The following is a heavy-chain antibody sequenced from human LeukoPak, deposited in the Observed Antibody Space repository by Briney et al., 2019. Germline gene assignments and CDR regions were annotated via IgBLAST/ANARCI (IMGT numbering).Heavy chain of an antibody. CDR3: AREGSDFWSNYPDFDS. V-gene: IGHV3-9*01. J-gene: IGHJ4*02. CDR1: GFTFDDYA. D-gene: IGHD3-3*01. CDR2: ISWNSGSI. Sequence: PGRSLRLSCAASGFTFDDYAMHWVRQAPGKGLEWVSGISWNSGSIGYADSVKGRFTISRDNAKNSLYLQMNRLRAEDTAVCYCAREGSDFWSNYPDFDSWGQGTLVTVSS.